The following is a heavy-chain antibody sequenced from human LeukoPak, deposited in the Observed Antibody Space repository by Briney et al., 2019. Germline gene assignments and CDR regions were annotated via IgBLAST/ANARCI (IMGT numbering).Heavy chain of an antibody. Sequence: GSLRLSCAASGFTFSSYAMSWVRQAPGNGLEWVSFISGSGGSTYYAASVKGRFTVSRDSSKNTLYLQMNSLRAEDTAVYYCAKVYGSGSYNSFDYWGQGTLVTVSS. V-gene: IGHV3-23*01. CDR3: AKVYGSGSYNSFDY. CDR2: ISGSGGST. J-gene: IGHJ4*02. D-gene: IGHD3-10*01. CDR1: GFTFSSYA.